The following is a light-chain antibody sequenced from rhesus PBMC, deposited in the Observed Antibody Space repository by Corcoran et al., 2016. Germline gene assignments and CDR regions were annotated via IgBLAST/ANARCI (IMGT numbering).Light chain of an antibody. J-gene: IGKJ4*01. CDR2: DTA. CDR1: QSVSSN. V-gene: IGKV3-35*01. Sequence: EIVMTQSPGTLSLSPGERATLSCRASQSVSSNLAWYQQNPGQAPRLLIYDTANRATGVPDRFSGSGSGTGCTLTISSLGPEDFGVYYCQQERNWPLTFGGGTKVEIK. CDR3: QQERNWPLT.